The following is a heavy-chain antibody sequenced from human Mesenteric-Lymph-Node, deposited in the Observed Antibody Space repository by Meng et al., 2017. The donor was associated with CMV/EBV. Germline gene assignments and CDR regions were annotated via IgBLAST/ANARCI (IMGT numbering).Heavy chain of an antibody. D-gene: IGHD3/OR15-3a*01. V-gene: IGHV4-4*02. CDR3: ARLDTWVDS. CDR1: GGSISNNNW. Sequence: SLTCTVSGGSISNNNWWSWVRQSPGKGLEWIGEIYHSGSAGYNPSLKSRVTMSVDKSKNQFFLRLTSVTAADTAVYYCARLDTWVDSWGQGTLVTVSS. CDR2: IYHSGSA. J-gene: IGHJ5*01.